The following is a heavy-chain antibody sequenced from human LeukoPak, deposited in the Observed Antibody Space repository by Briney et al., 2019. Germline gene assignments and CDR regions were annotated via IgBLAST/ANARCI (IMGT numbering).Heavy chain of an antibody. CDR1: GYTFTGYY. CDR3: ARDRVFADFDY. J-gene: IGHJ4*02. D-gene: IGHD2-21*01. Sequence: ASVKVSCKASGYTFTGYYIHWVRQAPGQGLEWVGWINTNSSDTKYTQNFQGRVTMTRDTSISTAYVELSRLKSDDTAMYYCARDRVFADFDYWGQGTLVTVSS. V-gene: IGHV1-2*02. CDR2: INTNSSDT.